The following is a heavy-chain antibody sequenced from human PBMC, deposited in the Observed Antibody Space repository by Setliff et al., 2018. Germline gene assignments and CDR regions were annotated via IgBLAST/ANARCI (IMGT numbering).Heavy chain of an antibody. D-gene: IGHD1-26*01. CDR3: AKGGTYRYFDF. J-gene: IGHJ4*02. CDR2: VYYSGTA. Sequence: SETLSLTCTVSGGPFSGASIWSWIRQPPGKGLEFIGYVYYSGTAKYDPSLESRAIMSVDASKNQISLMLNSVTAADTAVYYCAKGGTYRYFDFWGQGALVTVSS. V-gene: IGHV4-59*01. CDR1: GGPFSGAS.